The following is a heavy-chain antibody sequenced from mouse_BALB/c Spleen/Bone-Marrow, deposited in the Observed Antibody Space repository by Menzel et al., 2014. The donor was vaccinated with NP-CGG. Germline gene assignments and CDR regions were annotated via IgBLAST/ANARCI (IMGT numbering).Heavy chain of an antibody. V-gene: IGHV1-69*02. J-gene: IGHJ4*01. CDR2: IYPSDSYT. D-gene: IGHD3-3*01. Sequence: QVQLKESGAELVRPGASVKLSCKASGYTFTSYWINWVKQRPGQGLEWIGNIYPSDSYTNYNQKFKDKVTLTVDKSSSTAYMQLSSPTSEDSAVYYCTRRGTGNAMDYWGQGTSVTVSS. CDR1: GYTFTSYW. CDR3: TRRGTGNAMDY.